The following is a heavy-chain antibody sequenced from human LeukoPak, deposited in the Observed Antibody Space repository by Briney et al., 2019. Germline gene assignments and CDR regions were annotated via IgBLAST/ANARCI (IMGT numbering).Heavy chain of an antibody. J-gene: IGHJ5*02. CDR1: GVSISSYY. V-gene: IGHV4-59*01. D-gene: IGHD6-13*01. Sequence: PSGTLSLTCAVSGVSISSYYWSWIRQPPGKGLEWIGYIYYSGSTNYNPSPKSRVTISVDTSKNQFSRKLSSVTAADTTVYYCARVRGSSWRIWFDPWGQGTLVTVYS. CDR2: IYYSGST. CDR3: ARVRGSSWRIWFDP.